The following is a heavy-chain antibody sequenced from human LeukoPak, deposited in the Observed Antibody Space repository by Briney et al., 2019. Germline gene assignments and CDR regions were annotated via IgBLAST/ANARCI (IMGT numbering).Heavy chain of an antibody. CDR2: ISGSGGGT. J-gene: IGHJ4*02. D-gene: IGHD3-22*01. Sequence: HTGGSLRLSCAVSGISLCYYGMSWVRQAPGKGLEWVAGISGSGGGTNYADSVKGRFTISRDNPKNTLYLQMNRLRAEDTAVYFCAKRGVVIRVILVGFHKEAYYFDSWGQGALVTVSS. V-gene: IGHV3-23*01. CDR3: AKRGVVIRVILVGFHKEAYYFDS. CDR1: GISLCYYG.